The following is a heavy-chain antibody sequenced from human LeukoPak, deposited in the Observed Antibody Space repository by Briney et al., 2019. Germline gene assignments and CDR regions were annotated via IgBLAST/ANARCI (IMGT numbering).Heavy chain of an antibody. CDR1: GASLSTYH. J-gene: IGHJ2*01. D-gene: IGHD6-19*01. Sequence: SDTLSLTCTVSGASLSTYHWSWIRQPPGKGLEWLGSIFYSGSTNYNPSLKSRVTMSIDTSRDQFSLELRSVTAADSATYYCARLYAVAADWHLDLWGRGTLVTVSS. V-gene: IGHV4-59*01. CDR2: IFYSGST. CDR3: ARLYAVAADWHLDL.